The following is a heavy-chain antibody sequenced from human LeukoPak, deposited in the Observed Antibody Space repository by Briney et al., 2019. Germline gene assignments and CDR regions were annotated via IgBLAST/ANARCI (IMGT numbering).Heavy chain of an antibody. D-gene: IGHD3-10*01. CDR1: GGSISSYY. CDR3: ARHLYGYGMDV. Sequence: SETLSLTCTVSGGSISSYYWGWIRQPPGKGLEWIGSIYHSGSTYYNPSLKSRVTISVDTSKNQFSLKLSSVTAADTAVYYCARHLYGYGMDVWGQGTTVTVSS. CDR2: IYHSGST. V-gene: IGHV4-38-2*02. J-gene: IGHJ6*02.